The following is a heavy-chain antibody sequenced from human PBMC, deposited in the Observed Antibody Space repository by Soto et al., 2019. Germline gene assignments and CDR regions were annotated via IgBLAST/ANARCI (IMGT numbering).Heavy chain of an antibody. CDR2: IYDSGST. J-gene: IGHJ5*02. CDR3: ARDHPTTATTFAWFDP. D-gene: IGHD4-17*01. CDR1: GGSISSGDYY. Sequence: ASETLSLTCTVSGGSISSGDYYWSWIRQPPGKGLEWIGYIYDSGSTYYNPSLKSRVSISVDTSKNQFSLELNSVTAADTAIYYCARDHPTTATTFAWFDPWGQGTLVTVSS. V-gene: IGHV4-30-4*01.